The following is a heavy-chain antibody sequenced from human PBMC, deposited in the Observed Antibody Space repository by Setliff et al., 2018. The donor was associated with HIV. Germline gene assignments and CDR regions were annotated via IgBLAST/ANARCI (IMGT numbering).Heavy chain of an antibody. CDR1: GGSVSSTNW. CDR2: IFHSGTT. J-gene: IGHJ5*02. V-gene: IGHV4-4*02. Sequence: SETLSLTCAVSGGSVSSTNWWNWVRQPPGKGLEWIGEIFHSGTTYYNPSLKSRVTMSVDKSKNQLSLKLWSVTAADTAVYYCARGRTQWPNYNYFDPWGLGTLVTVSS. CDR3: ARGRTQWPNYNYFDP. D-gene: IGHD6-19*01.